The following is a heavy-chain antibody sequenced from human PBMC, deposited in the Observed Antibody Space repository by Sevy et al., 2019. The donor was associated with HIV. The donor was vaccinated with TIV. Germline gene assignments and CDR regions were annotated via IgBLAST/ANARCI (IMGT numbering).Heavy chain of an antibody. D-gene: IGHD2-15*01. CDR1: GFTFSSYA. CDR3: ARGVGQNYYYGMDV. CDR2: ISYDGNNK. V-gene: IGHV3-30*04. J-gene: IGHJ6*02. Sequence: GGSLRLSCAASGFTFSSYAMHWVRQAPGKGLEWVAVISYDGNNKYYADSVKGRFTISRDNSKNTLYLQMNSLRAEDTAVYYCARGVGQNYYYGMDVWGQGTTVTVSS.